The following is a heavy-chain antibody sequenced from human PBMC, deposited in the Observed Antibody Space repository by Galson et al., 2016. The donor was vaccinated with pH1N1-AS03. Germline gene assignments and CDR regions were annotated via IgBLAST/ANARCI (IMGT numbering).Heavy chain of an antibody. CDR3: ARLSGSYYYYFDY. V-gene: IGHV4-39*07. CDR1: GDSISSSNFY. D-gene: IGHD1-26*01. CDR2: IYYSGRT. J-gene: IGHJ4*02. Sequence: SETLSLTCTVSGDSISSSNFYWAWIRQPPGKGLEWIGSIYYSGRTYYKPSLKSRVTISVDTSKNQVSLKLSSVTAADTAVYFCARLSGSYYYYFDYWGQGTLVTVSS.